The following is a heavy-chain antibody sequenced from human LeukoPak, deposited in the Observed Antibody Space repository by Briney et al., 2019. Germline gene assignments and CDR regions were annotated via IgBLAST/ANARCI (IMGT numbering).Heavy chain of an antibody. CDR2: ISGGGGTT. Sequence: GGSLRLSCAASGFSFRGYAMNWVRQAPGKGLEWVSAISGGGGTTYYTDSVKGRFTISRDNSKNTLYLQMNSLRAEDTAVYYCAKALYSSSWWEFDYWGQGTLVTVSS. D-gene: IGHD6-13*01. J-gene: IGHJ4*02. V-gene: IGHV3-23*01. CDR3: AKALYSSSWWEFDY. CDR1: GFSFRGYA.